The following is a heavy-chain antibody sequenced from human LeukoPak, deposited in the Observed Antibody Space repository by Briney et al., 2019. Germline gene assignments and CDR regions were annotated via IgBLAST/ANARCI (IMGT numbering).Heavy chain of an antibody. D-gene: IGHD2-2*03. CDR1: GFTFTKAW. CDR3: TTSGLGYCSSTTCFDY. J-gene: IGHJ4*02. Sequence: GGSLRLSCAASGFTFTKAWMSWVRQAPGKGLEWVGRIKSKTDGGTADYVASVKGRFTISRDDSKNTLYLQMNSLKTDDTAVYYCTTSGLGYCSSTTCFDYWGQGTLVTVSS. V-gene: IGHV3-15*01. CDR2: IKSKTDGGTA.